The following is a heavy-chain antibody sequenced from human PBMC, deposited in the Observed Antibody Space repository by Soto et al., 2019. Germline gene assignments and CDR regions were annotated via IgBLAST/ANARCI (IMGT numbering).Heavy chain of an antibody. CDR2: NYYSGST. D-gene: IGHD2-2*02. CDR3: SRESFQADIPHTWFGP. Sequence: PSETLSLPCTISGGSITSGEYYWSWLRQPPGKGLEWIGYNYYSGSTYYNPSLGSRVTISIDTSKNQFSLKLSSVTAAHTAVYYSSRESFQADIPHTWFGPSHPGPLISVSS. CDR1: GGSITSGEYY. V-gene: IGHV4-30-4*01. J-gene: IGHJ5*02.